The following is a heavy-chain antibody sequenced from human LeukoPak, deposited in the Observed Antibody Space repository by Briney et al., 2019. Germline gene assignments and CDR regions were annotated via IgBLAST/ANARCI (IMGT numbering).Heavy chain of an antibody. J-gene: IGHJ4*02. CDR3: AKAPYFDWLLFFDY. D-gene: IGHD3-9*01. CDR1: GFIFSSYA. V-gene: IGHV3-23*01. Sequence: GGSLRLSCAASGFIFSSYAMSWVRQAPGKGLEWVSAISGSGGSTYYADSVKGRFTISRDNSKNTLYLQMNSLRAEDTAVYYCAKAPYFDWLLFFDYWGQGTLVTVSS. CDR2: ISGSGGST.